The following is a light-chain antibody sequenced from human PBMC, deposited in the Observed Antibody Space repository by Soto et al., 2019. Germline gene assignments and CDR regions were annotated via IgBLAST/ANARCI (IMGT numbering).Light chain of an antibody. Sequence: QSVLTQPPSASGTPGQRVTISCSGSSSNFGIKSVYWYQQLPGAAPKLLIHTNSQRPSGVPDRFSGSKSGTSAALAISGLRSEDEADYYCESLDVSLNVWVFGGGTKLTVL. CDR1: SSNFGIKS. V-gene: IGLV1-47*01. J-gene: IGLJ3*02. CDR2: TNS. CDR3: ESLDVSLNVWV.